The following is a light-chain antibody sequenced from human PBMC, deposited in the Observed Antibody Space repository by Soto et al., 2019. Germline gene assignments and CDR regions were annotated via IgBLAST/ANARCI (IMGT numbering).Light chain of an antibody. CDR1: QSLLNDDDGITY. CDR2: TVA. J-gene: IGKJ2*01. CDR3: MQRRELPST. V-gene: IGKV2-40*01. Sequence: VMTQTPLSLPVTPGEPASISCRSSQSLLNDDDGITYLDWYLQKPGQSPQLLIYTVAYRASGVPARFSGSGSGTDFTLKISRVEAEDSGVYYCMQRRELPSTFGQGTKLDIK.